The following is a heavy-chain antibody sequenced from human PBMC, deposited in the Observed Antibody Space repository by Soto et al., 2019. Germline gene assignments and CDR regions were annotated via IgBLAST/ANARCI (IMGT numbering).Heavy chain of an antibody. D-gene: IGHD2-15*01. J-gene: IGHJ5*02. V-gene: IGHV3-21*06. Sequence: EIQLVESGGDLVKSGGSLRLSCAASGFAFSSYTMNWVRQAPGKWLEWISSISSGGDSTHYADSVKGRFTVTRDSAKNSMFLQLHSLRVEDTAVYYCARAVSLLVILDSWGQGTLVTVSS. CDR2: ISSGGDST. CDR1: GFAFSSYT. CDR3: ARAVSLLVILDS.